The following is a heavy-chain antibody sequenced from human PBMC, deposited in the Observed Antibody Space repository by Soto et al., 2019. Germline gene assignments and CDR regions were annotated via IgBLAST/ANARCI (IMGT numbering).Heavy chain of an antibody. Sequence: SETLSLTCTVSGGSISSYYWSWIRQPPGKGLEWIGYIYYSGSTNYNPSLKSRVTISVDTSKNQFSLKLSSVTAADTAVYYCVREAPHPCAFHIWGQGTMVTVS. CDR2: IYYSGST. J-gene: IGHJ3*02. CDR3: VREAPHPCAFHI. CDR1: GGSISSYY. V-gene: IGHV4-59*01.